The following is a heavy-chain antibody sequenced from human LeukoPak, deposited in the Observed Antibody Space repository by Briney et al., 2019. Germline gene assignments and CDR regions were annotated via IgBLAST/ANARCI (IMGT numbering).Heavy chain of an antibody. CDR3: AKETTTTVTPRY. CDR1: GFTFSSYA. V-gene: IGHV3-23*01. J-gene: IGHJ4*02. CDR2: ISGSGGST. Sequence: GGSLRLSCAASGFTFSSYAMSWFRQAPGKGLDWVSAISGSGGSTYYAGSVKGRFTISRDNSKNTLYLQMNSLRAEDTAVYYCAKETTTTVTPRYWGQGTLVTVSS. D-gene: IGHD4-17*01.